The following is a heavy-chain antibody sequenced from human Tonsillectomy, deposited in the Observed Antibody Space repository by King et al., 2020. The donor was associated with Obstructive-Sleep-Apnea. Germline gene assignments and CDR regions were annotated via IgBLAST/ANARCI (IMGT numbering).Heavy chain of an antibody. J-gene: IGHJ4*02. D-gene: IGHD2-8*01. CDR2: IHYSGST. Sequence: LQLQESGPGLVKPSETLSLNCNVSPGSISSSSFYWGWIRQPPGKGLEWIGSIHYSGSTDYNPSLKSRVSIVLDTSKNQFSLKLNSVTAADTAVYFCARIEGGYCTNGVCYPGYYFDFWGQGALVTVSS. V-gene: IGHV4-39*07. CDR1: PGSISSSSFY. CDR3: ARIEGGYCTNGVCYPGYYFDF.